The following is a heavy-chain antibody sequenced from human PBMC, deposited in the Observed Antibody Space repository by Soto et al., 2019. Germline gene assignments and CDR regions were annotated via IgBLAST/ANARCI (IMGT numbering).Heavy chain of an antibody. CDR1: GYTLTELS. J-gene: IGHJ5*02. Sequence: ASVKVSCKVSGYTLTELSMHWVRQAPGKGLEWMGGFDPEDGETIYAQKFQGRVTMTEDTSTDTAYMELSSLRSEDTAVYYCATVAVFPAPIAADGIWWFDPWGQGTLVTV. CDR2: FDPEDGET. V-gene: IGHV1-24*01. CDR3: ATVAVFPAPIAADGIWWFDP. D-gene: IGHD6-13*01.